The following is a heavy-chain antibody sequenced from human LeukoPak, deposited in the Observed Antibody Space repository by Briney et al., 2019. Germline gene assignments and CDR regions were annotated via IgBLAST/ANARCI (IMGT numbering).Heavy chain of an antibody. V-gene: IGHV4-34*01. CDR3: ASRSSSWFKYHWFDP. CDR2: INHSGST. Sequence: SETLSLTCAVYGGSFSGYYWSWIRQPPGKGLEWIGEINHSGSTNYNPSLKSRVTISVDTSKNQLSLKLSSVTAADTAVYYCASRSSSWFKYHWFDPWGQGTLVTVSS. CDR1: GGSFSGYY. J-gene: IGHJ5*02. D-gene: IGHD6-13*01.